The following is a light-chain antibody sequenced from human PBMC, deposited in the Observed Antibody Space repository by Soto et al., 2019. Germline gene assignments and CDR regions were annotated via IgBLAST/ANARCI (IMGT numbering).Light chain of an antibody. J-gene: IGKJ5*01. CDR3: QQFTSYPIT. CDR1: QGIWNR. CDR2: AAS. Sequence: DIQLTHSPSFLSASVGDRVTITCRASQGIWNRLAWHQQKPGKAPELLISAASTLRSGVPSRFSGSGSDTEFTLTISSLQPEDFATYYCQQFTSYPITFGQGTRLEIK. V-gene: IGKV1-9*01.